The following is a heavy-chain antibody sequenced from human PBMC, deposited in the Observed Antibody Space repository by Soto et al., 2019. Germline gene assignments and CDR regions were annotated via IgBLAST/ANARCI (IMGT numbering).Heavy chain of an antibody. Sequence: QVQLVQSGAEVKKPGSSVKVSCKASGDTFSTYTLNWVRQAPGQGLEWMGRIIPLLGLTNYTQTFRGRVTLLANKSKTTAYMELSRLRSEDTAVYYCTRGSITMLRGTYITNWFDPWGQGTLVTVSS. V-gene: IGHV1-69*02. D-gene: IGHD3-10*01. J-gene: IGHJ5*02. CDR1: GDTFSTYT. CDR2: IIPLLGLT. CDR3: TRGSITMLRGTYITNWFDP.